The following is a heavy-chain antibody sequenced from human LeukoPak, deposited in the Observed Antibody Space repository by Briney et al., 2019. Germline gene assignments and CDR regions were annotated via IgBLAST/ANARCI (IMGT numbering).Heavy chain of an antibody. J-gene: IGHJ4*02. D-gene: IGHD3-22*01. CDR1: GFTFSDYY. CDR3: ARAGRSGYYWNYFDY. CDR2: ISSSVSTI. V-gene: IGHV3-11*01. Sequence: GGSLRLSCAPSGFTFSDYYMSWIRQAPGKGLEWVSYISSSVSTIYYADSLKGRFTISRANDKNSLYLQMNSLRAEDKAVYYCARAGRSGYYWNYFDYWGQGTLVTVSS.